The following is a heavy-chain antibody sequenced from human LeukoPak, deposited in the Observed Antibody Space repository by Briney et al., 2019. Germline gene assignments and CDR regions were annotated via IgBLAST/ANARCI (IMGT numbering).Heavy chain of an antibody. CDR3: ARARGSSAFGY. D-gene: IGHD2-2*01. CDR2: INHSGST. J-gene: IGHJ4*02. Sequence: PSETLSLTCAVYGGSFSGYYWSWIRQPPGKGLEWIGEINHSGSTNYNPSLKSRVTISVDTSKNQFSLKLSSVTAADTAVYYCARARGSSAFGYWGQGTLVTVSS. CDR1: GGSFSGYY. V-gene: IGHV4-34*01.